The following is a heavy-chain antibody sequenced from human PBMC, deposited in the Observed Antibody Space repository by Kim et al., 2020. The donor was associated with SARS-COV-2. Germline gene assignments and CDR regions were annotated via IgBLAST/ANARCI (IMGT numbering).Heavy chain of an antibody. CDR1: GDSISSDGYY. CDR2: IYYSGGT. J-gene: IGHJ4*02. V-gene: IGHV4-31*03. Sequence: SETLSLTCTVSGDSISSDGYYWSWIRQHPGKGLEWIGYIYYSGGTYYNPSLKSRVTISGDTSKNQFFLNLSSVTVADTAVYYCAGTQRGYSGYDLKFDQWGQGTLVTVSS. D-gene: IGHD5-12*01. CDR3: AGTQRGYSGYDLKFDQ.